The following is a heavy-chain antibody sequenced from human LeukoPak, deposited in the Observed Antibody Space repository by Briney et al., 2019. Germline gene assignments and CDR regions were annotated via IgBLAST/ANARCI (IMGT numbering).Heavy chain of an antibody. V-gene: IGHV3-23*01. CDR3: AQDQNMKVVVISN. CDR1: GFTFSSYA. D-gene: IGHD3-22*01. CDR2: ISGSGGST. J-gene: IGHJ4*02. Sequence: GGSLRLSCAASGFTFSSYAMTWVRQAPGKGLEWVSAISGSGGSTYYADSVKGRFTISRDSSKNTLYLQLNSLKAEDTAVYYCAQDQNMKVVVISNWGQGTLVTVSS.